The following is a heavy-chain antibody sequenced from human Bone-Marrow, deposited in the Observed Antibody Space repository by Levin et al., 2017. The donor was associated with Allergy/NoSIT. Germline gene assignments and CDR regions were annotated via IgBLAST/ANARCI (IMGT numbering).Heavy chain of an antibody. CDR3: AREIGYCAGGSCFFGAFDI. CDR2: IYYTGST. Sequence: SQTLSLTCTVSGDSISSYYWSWIRQPPGKGLEWIGYIYYTGSTNYNPSLKSRVTISVDTSKNQFSLKMTSVTAADRAVYYCAREIGYCAGGSCFFGAFDIWGQGTMVTVSS. V-gene: IGHV4-59*01. J-gene: IGHJ3*02. CDR1: GDSISSYY. D-gene: IGHD2-15*01.